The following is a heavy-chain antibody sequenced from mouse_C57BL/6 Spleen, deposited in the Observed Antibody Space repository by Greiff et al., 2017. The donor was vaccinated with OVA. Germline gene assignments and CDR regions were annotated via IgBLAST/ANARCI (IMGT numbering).Heavy chain of an antibody. J-gene: IGHJ1*03. CDR1: GYTFTSYW. Sequence: QVQLQQPGAELVMPGASVKLSCKASGYTFTSYWMHWVKQRPGQGLEWIGEIDPSDSYTNYNQKFKGKSTLTVDKSSSTAYLQLSSLTSEDSAVYYCARGDYGEGYFDVWGTGTTVTVSS. CDR2: IDPSDSYT. D-gene: IGHD2-13*01. CDR3: ARGDYGEGYFDV. V-gene: IGHV1-69*01.